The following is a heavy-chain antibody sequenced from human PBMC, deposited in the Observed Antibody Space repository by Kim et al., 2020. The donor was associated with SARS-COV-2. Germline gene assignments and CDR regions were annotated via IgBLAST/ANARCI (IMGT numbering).Heavy chain of an antibody. V-gene: IGHV4-30-2*05. J-gene: IGHJ5*02. CDR3: ARDYDSDWFDP. Sequence: TYNDPSLKRRVTISVDTSKNQFSLKLSSVTAADTAVYYCARDYDSDWFDPWGQGTLVTVSS. D-gene: IGHD5-12*01. CDR2: T.